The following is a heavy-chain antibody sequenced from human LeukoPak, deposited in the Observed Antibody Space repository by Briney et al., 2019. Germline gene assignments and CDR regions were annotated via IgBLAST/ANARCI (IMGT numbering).Heavy chain of an antibody. D-gene: IGHD3-22*01. CDR1: GLTFSGFA. Sequence: GGSLRLSCAAPGLTFSGFAMRWVRQAPGKRLGWVSTLTSAGYTYYADSVKGRFTISRDTSKTTLYLQMNSLRAEDTAVYYCAKAGDSSGDYFIDYWGQGTLVTVSS. CDR2: LTSAGYT. J-gene: IGHJ4*02. CDR3: AKAGDSSGDYFIDY. V-gene: IGHV3-23*01.